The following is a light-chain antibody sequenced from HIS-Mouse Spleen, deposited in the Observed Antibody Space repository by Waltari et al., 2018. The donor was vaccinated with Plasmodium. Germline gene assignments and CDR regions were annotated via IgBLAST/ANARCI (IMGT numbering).Light chain of an antibody. V-gene: IGKV3-11*01. CDR1: QSVSSY. CDR2: DAS. CDR3: QQRSNWPRVLT. Sequence: EIVLTQSPATLSLSPGERATLPCRASQSVSSYLAWYQQKPGQAPRLLIYDASNRATGIPARFSGSGSGTDFTLTISSLEPEDFAVYYCQQRSNWPRVLTFGGGTKVEI. J-gene: IGKJ4*01.